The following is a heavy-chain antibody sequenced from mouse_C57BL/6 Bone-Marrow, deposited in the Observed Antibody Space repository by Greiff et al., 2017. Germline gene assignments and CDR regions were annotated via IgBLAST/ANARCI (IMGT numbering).Heavy chain of an antibody. V-gene: IGHV5-4*03. CDR3: ARVAYGFYAMDY. CDR1: GFTFSSYA. J-gene: IGHJ4*01. CDR2: ISDGGSYT. D-gene: IGHD2-2*01. Sequence: EVMLVESGGGLVKPGGSLKLSCAASGFTFSSYAMSWVRQTPEKRLEWVATISDGGSYTYYPDNVKGRFTISRDNAKNNLYLQMSQLKSEDTAMYYCARVAYGFYAMDYWGQGTSVTVSS.